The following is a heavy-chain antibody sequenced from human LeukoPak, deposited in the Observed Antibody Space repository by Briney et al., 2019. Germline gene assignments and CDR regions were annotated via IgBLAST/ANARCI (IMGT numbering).Heavy chain of an antibody. Sequence: SETLSLTCTVSGGSISSYYWSWIRQPPGKGLEWIGRISSTGSTNYNPSLKSRVIVSVDESKNQVFLKLTSVTAADTAVYFCAREDDDYDSSGFYREGYFDYWGQGTLVTVSS. CDR2: ISSTGST. CDR1: GGSISSYY. V-gene: IGHV4-4*07. CDR3: AREDDDYDSSGFYREGYFDY. D-gene: IGHD3-22*01. J-gene: IGHJ4*02.